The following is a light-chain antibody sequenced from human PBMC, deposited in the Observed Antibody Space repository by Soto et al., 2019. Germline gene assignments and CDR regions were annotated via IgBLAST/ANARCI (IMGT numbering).Light chain of an antibody. V-gene: IGKV1-5*03. CDR2: NAS. CDR1: QSLTSW. J-gene: IGKJ1*01. Sequence: DIQMTQSPSTLSASVGDRVTITCRASQSLTSWLAWFQQKPGKAPKLLIYNASTLEAGVPSRFSGSGSGTEFTLTISSLQPDDFATYFFLQYVTASRTFGHGTKVEIK. CDR3: LQYVTASRT.